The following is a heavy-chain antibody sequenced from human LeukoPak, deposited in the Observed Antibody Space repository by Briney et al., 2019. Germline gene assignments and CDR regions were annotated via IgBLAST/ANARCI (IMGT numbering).Heavy chain of an antibody. D-gene: IGHD4-17*01. CDR1: GGSFSGYY. V-gene: IGHV4-34*01. J-gene: IGHJ5*02. CDR2: ISHSGGT. CDR3: ARGCDYAVWFDT. Sequence: SETLSLTCAVYGGSFSGYYWSWIRQPPGKGLEWIGEISHSGGTNYKPSLKSRVAISVDTSKSQFSLKLTSVTAADAAVYYCARGCDYAVWFDTWGQGTLVTVSS.